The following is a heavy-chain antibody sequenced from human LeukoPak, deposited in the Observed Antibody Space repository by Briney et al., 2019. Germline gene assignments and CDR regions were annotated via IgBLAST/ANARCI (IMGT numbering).Heavy chain of an antibody. CDR2: ISGSGGST. Sequence: PGGSLRLSCAASGFTFSSYAMSWVRQAPGKGLEWVSAISGSGGSTYYADSVKGRFTISRDNSKNTLYLQMNSLRIEDTAVYYCARVDQLYGDYVQFDYWGQGTLVTVSS. D-gene: IGHD4-17*01. J-gene: IGHJ4*02. CDR1: GFTFSSYA. CDR3: ARVDQLYGDYVQFDY. V-gene: IGHV3-23*01.